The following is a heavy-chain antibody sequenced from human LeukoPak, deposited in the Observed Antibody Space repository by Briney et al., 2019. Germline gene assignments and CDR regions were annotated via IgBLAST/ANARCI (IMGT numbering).Heavy chain of an antibody. CDR3: ARDQSGSYLGSYAVDV. D-gene: IGHD1-26*01. CDR1: GGSIIDYY. Sequence: SETLSLTCTVSGGSIIDYYWTWIRQPAGKGLEWIGRISTTGGTNYKPSLRGRINMSIDMSKKQFSLRLSSVTAADTAVYYCARDQSGSYLGSYAVDVWGQGTKVYVSS. CDR2: ISTTGGT. J-gene: IGHJ3*01. V-gene: IGHV4-4*07.